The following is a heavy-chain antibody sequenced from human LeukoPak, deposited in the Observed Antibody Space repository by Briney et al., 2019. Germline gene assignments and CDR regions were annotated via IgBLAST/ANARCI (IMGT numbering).Heavy chain of an antibody. D-gene: IGHD6-13*01. CDR2: IYSGGST. V-gene: IGHV3-66*01. J-gene: IGHJ4*02. CDR3: LGRPPRIAAAGIGLDY. CDR1: GFTVSSNY. Sequence: GGSLRLSCAASGFTVSSNYMSWVRQAPGKGLEWVSVIYSGGSTYYADSVKGRFTISRDNSKNTLYLQMNSLRAEDTAVYYCLGRPPRIAAAGIGLDYWGQGTLVTVSS.